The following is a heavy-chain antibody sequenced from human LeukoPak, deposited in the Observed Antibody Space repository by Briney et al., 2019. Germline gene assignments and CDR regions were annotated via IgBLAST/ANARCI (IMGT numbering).Heavy chain of an antibody. CDR3: ARRTPGLYFGAFYYYMDV. CDR1: GGSFSGYY. CDR2: INHSGNT. J-gene: IGHJ6*03. Sequence: SETLSLTCRVYGGSFSGYYWSWIRQSPGRRLEWLGEINHSGNTNYHPSLRSRLTISVDKSNNKFSLNMTSVTAADTAVYFCARRTPGLYFGAFYYYMDVWGKGATVIISS. V-gene: IGHV4-34*01. D-gene: IGHD3-16*02.